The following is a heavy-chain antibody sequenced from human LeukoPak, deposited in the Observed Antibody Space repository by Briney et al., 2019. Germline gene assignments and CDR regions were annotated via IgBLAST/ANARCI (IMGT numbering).Heavy chain of an antibody. V-gene: IGHV1-69*13. CDR1: GGTFSSYA. D-gene: IGHD1/OR15-1a*01. J-gene: IGHJ6*03. Sequence: ASVKVSCKASGGTFSSYAISWVRQAPGQGLEWMGGIIPIFGTANYAKKFQGRVMITADESTSTAYMELSSLRSEDTAVYYCARDRANSYYYYYYMDVWGKGTTVTVSS. CDR3: ARDRANSYYYYYYMDV. CDR2: IIPIFGTA.